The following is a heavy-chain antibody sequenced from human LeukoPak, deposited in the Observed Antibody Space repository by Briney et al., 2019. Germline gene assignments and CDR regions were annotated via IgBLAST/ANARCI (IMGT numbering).Heavy chain of an antibody. J-gene: IGHJ3*02. CDR1: GFTFSSYW. D-gene: IGHD5-18*01. Sequence: GGSLRLSCAASGFTFSSYWMSWVRQAPGKGLEWVANIKQDGSEKYYVDSVKGRFTISRDNAKNSLYLQMNSLRAEDTAVYYCARGVYSYGFDAFDIWGQGTMVTVSS. CDR2: IKQDGSEK. V-gene: IGHV3-7*04. CDR3: ARGVYSYGFDAFDI.